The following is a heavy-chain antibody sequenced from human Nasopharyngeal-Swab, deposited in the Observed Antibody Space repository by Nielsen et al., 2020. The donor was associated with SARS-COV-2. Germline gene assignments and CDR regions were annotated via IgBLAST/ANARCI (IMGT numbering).Heavy chain of an antibody. CDR2: ISYDGSNK. J-gene: IGHJ4*02. CDR1: GFTFSSYG. CDR3: AKAGAGSWYGDY. D-gene: IGHD6-13*01. Sequence: GESLKISCAASGFTFSSYGMHWVRQAPGKGLEWVAVISYDGSNKYYADSVKGRFTISRDNSKNTLYLQMNSLRAEDTAVYYCAKAGAGSWYGDYWGQGTRVTVSS. V-gene: IGHV3-30*18.